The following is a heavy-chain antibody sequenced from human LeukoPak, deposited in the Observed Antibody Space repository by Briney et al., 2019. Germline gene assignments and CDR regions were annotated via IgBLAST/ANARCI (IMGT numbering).Heavy chain of an antibody. D-gene: IGHD5-18*01. CDR2: IYSGGST. V-gene: IGHV3-53*01. J-gene: IGHJ3*02. CDR3: ARVDTAMDAFDI. Sequence: PGGSLRLSCAASGFSVSSNYMSWVRQAPGKGLEWVSVIYSGGSTYYADSVKGRFTISRDNSKNTLYLQMNSLRAEDTAVYYCARVDTAMDAFDIWGQGTMVTVSS. CDR1: GFSVSSNY.